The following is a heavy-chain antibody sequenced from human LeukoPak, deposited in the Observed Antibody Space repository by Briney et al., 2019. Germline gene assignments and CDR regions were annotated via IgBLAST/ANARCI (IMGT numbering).Heavy chain of an antibody. Sequence: ASVKVSCKTSGYTFISYYMHWVRQAPRQGLEWMGIINPSGGSTSYAQKFQGRVTMTRDTSTSTVYMELSSLRSEDTAVYYCARVGAYCGGDCYYDYWGQGTLVTVSS. D-gene: IGHD2-21*02. CDR3: ARVGAYCGGDCYYDY. CDR1: GYTFISYY. CDR2: INPSGGST. V-gene: IGHV1-46*01. J-gene: IGHJ4*02.